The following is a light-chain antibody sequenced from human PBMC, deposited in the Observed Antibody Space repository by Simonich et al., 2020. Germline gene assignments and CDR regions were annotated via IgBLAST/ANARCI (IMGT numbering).Light chain of an antibody. J-gene: IGLJ1*01. CDR3: LLSYSGAYV. CDR2: VTS. V-gene: IGLV7-46*01. CDR1: TGAVTSVHY. Sequence: QAVVTQEPSLTVSPGGTVTLTCGSSTGAVTSVHYSYWFQQKPRQAPMTLIYVTSNKHAWTPARFSGALLGGKADLTLSGAQPEDEAEYYCLLSYSGAYVFGTGTKVTVL.